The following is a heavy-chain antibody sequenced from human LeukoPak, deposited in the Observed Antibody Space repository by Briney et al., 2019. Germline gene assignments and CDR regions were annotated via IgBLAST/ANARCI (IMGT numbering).Heavy chain of an antibody. Sequence: QPGRSLRLSCAASGFTFSSYGMHWVRQAPGKGLEWVAVIWYDGSNKYCADSVKGRFTISRDNSKNTLYLQMNSLRAEDTAVYYCAKDLRAAAGTDAFDIWGQGTMVTVSS. V-gene: IGHV3-33*06. CDR1: GFTFSSYG. CDR2: IWYDGSNK. J-gene: IGHJ3*02. CDR3: AKDLRAAAGTDAFDI. D-gene: IGHD6-13*01.